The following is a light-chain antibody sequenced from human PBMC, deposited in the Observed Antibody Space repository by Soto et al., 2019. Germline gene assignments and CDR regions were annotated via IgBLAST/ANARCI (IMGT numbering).Light chain of an antibody. J-gene: IGKJ3*01. V-gene: IGKV1-39*01. Sequence: DIQMPQSPSSLSASVGDRVTITCRASQSISNYLNWYQQKPGKAPKLLIYAAASLQGDVPSRFSGSGSGTDFTLTITSLQPDDFATYYCRQSYSTPLTFGPGTKVYIK. CDR2: AAA. CDR3: RQSYSTPLT. CDR1: QSISNY.